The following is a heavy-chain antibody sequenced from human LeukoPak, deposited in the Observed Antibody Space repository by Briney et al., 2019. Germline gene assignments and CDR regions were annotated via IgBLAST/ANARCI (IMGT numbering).Heavy chain of an antibody. CDR1: GDTFTRYY. Sequence: GAPVKVSCKGSGDTFTRYYMDWVGPGPRPGREGVGCYNPNSGGTNYAQKFQGRVTMTRDTSISTAYMELSRLRSDATAVYYRARDLHTIFGVTNWFDPWGQGTLVTVSS. CDR3: ARDLHTIFGVTNWFDP. J-gene: IGHJ5*02. D-gene: IGHD3-3*01. CDR2: YNPNSGGT. V-gene: IGHV1-2*02.